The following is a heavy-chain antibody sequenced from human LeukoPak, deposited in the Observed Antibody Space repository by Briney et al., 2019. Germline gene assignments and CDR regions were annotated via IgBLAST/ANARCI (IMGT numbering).Heavy chain of an antibody. CDR2: IIPILGIA. CDR1: GGTFSSYA. D-gene: IGHD6-13*01. Sequence: SVKVSCKASGGTFSSYAISWVRQAPGQGLEWMGRIIPILGIANYAQKFQGRVTITADKSTSTAYMELSSLRSEDTAVYYCARNIRASAAADLFDYWGQGTLVTVSS. V-gene: IGHV1-69*04. J-gene: IGHJ4*02. CDR3: ARNIRASAAADLFDY.